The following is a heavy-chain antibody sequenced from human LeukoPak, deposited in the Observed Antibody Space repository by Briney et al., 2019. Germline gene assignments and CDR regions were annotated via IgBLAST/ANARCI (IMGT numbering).Heavy chain of an antibody. Sequence: GSLRLSCAASGFTFSGSAMHWVRQASGKGLEWVGRIRSKANSYATAYAASVKGRFTISRDDSKNTAYLQMNSLKTEDTAVYYCTSLLGYCTNDVCYNYWGQGTLVTVSS. CDR1: GFTFSGSA. CDR3: TSLLGYCTNDVCYNY. CDR2: IRSKANSYAT. J-gene: IGHJ4*02. V-gene: IGHV3-73*01. D-gene: IGHD2-8*01.